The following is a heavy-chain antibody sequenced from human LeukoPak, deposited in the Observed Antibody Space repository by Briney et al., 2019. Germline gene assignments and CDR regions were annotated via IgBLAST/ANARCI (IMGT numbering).Heavy chain of an antibody. D-gene: IGHD5-24*01. CDR2: IWYDGSNK. CDR1: GFTFSSYG. Sequence: GRSLRLSCAASGFTFSSYGMHWVRQAPGKGLEWVAVIWYDGSNKYYGDSVKSRFTISRDNSKKTLYLQMNSLRVEDTAVYYCARGDGYNDAEYLQHWGQGTLVTVS. V-gene: IGHV3-33*01. J-gene: IGHJ1*01. CDR3: ARGDGYNDAEYLQH.